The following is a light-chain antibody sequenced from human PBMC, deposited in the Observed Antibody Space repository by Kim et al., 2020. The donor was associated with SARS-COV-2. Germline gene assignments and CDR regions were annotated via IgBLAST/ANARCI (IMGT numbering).Light chain of an antibody. Sequence: VSPGQKARITCSGDKLGDKYACWYQQKPGQSPVLVIYQDSKRPSGIPERFSGSNSGNTATLTISGTQAMDEADYYCQAWDSSTGVVFGGGTKLTVL. CDR1: KLGDKY. J-gene: IGLJ2*01. CDR3: QAWDSSTGVV. CDR2: QDS. V-gene: IGLV3-1*01.